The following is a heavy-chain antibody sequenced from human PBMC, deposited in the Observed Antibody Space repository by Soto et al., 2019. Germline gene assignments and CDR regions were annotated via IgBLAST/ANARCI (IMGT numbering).Heavy chain of an antibody. D-gene: IGHD6-13*01. V-gene: IGHV3-30*18. J-gene: IGHJ4*02. CDR2: ISYDGSNK. CDR1: GFTFSSYG. Sequence: QVQLVESGGGVVQPGRSLRLSCAASGFTFSSYGMHWVRQAPGKGLEWVAVISYDGSNKYYADSVKGRFTISRDNSKNTLYLHMNSLRAEDTAVYYCAKEGVGYSSSWYSNWGQGTLVTVSS. CDR3: AKEGVGYSSSWYSN.